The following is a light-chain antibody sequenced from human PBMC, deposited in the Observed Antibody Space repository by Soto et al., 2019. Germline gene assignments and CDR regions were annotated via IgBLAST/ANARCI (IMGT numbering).Light chain of an antibody. CDR3: QHRSYPPHP. J-gene: IGKJ1*01. V-gene: IGKV1-39*01. Sequence: DVHMSQYPSSLSASVGDAVAITCRASQTIITYLNWYLPKPGKPPKRLIYAASSLQSGVPSRFSGSGAGTDFTPTIISLQPEDFTPDCCQHRSYPPHPFAQRTKLDIK. CDR1: QTIITY. CDR2: AAS.